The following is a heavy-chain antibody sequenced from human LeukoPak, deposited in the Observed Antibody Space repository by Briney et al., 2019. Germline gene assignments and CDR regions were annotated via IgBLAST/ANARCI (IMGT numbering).Heavy chain of an antibody. Sequence: TSETLSLTCAVYGGSFSGYYWSWIRQPPGKGLEWIGEINHSGSTNYNPSLKSRVTISVDTSKNQFPLKLSSVTAADTAVYYCARGFSRPRWFDPWGQGTLVTVSS. CDR3: ARGFSRPRWFDP. J-gene: IGHJ5*02. CDR1: GGSFSGYY. V-gene: IGHV4-34*01. D-gene: IGHD2/OR15-2a*01. CDR2: INHSGST.